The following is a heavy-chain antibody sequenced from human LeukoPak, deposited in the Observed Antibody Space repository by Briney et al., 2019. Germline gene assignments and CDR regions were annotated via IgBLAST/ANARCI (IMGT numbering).Heavy chain of an antibody. J-gene: IGHJ4*02. Sequence: PSETLSLTCTVSGGSISSSYWGWIRQPPGKGLEWIGYIYYSGSTNYNPSLKSRVTISVDTSKNQFSLKLSSVTAADTAVYYCARTRRGSYLAYFDYWGQGTLVTVSS. CDR1: GGSISSSY. D-gene: IGHD1-26*01. CDR3: ARTRRGSYLAYFDY. V-gene: IGHV4-59*01. CDR2: IYYSGST.